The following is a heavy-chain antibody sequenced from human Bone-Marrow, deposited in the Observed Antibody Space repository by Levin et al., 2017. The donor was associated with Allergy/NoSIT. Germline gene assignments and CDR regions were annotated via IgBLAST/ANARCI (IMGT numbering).Heavy chain of an antibody. CDR2: LNGKNGNT. CDR3: VRDIVDIAATLRFDH. J-gene: IGHJ4*02. CDR1: GYPFTSYG. V-gene: IGHV1-18*01. D-gene: IGHD5-12*01. Sequence: GESLKISCKASGYPFTSYGMAWVRQAPGQGPEWMGWLNGKNGNTVYTQKFQGRVRMTRDTSTSTAYMELRSLRSDDTAVYYCVRDIVDIAATLRFDHWGQGTRVSVSS.